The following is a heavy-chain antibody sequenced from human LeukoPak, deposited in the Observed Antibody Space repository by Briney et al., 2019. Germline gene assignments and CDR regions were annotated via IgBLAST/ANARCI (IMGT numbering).Heavy chain of an antibody. CDR3: ARNRDILTGPAWYYYYYMDV. CDR1: GGTFSSYA. D-gene: IGHD3-9*01. Sequence: SVKVSCKASGGTFSSYAISWVRQAPGQGLEWMGGIIPIFGTANYAQKFQGRVKITADESTSTAYMELSSLRSEDTAVYYCARNRDILTGPAWYYYYYMDVWGKGTTVTVSS. J-gene: IGHJ6*03. V-gene: IGHV1-69*01. CDR2: IIPIFGTA.